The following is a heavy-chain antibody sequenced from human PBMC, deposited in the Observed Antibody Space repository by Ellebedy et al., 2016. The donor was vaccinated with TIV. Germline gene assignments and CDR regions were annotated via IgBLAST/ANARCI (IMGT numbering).Heavy chain of an antibody. D-gene: IGHD2-15*01. CDR3: ARDGYCSGGSCYPTRYFDL. CDR1: GGSISSYY. Sequence: GSLRLXXTVSGGSISSYYWSWIRQPPGKGLEWIGYIYYSGSTNYNPSLKSRVTISVDTSKNQFSLKLSSVTAADTAVYYCARDGYCSGGSCYPTRYFDLWGRGTLVTVSS. V-gene: IGHV4-59*01. J-gene: IGHJ2*01. CDR2: IYYSGST.